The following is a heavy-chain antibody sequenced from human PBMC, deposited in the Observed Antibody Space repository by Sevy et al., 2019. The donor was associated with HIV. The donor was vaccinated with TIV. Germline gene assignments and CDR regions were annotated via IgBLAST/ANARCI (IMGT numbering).Heavy chain of an antibody. Sequence: GGSLRLSCAASGFTFSSYGMSWVRQAPGKGLEWVSAISRSGGRTYYADSVKGRFTISRDNSKNTLYLQMNSLRAEDTAVHYCAKEGLRPYDSSSYYAGPDAFHIWGQVTMVTVSS. CDR2: ISRSGGRT. V-gene: IGHV3-23*01. D-gene: IGHD3-22*01. CDR3: AKEGLRPYDSSSYYAGPDAFHI. J-gene: IGHJ3*02. CDR1: GFTFSSYG.